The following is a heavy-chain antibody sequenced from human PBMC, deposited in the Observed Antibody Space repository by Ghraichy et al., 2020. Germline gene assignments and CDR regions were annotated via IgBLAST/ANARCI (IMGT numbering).Heavy chain of an antibody. J-gene: IGHJ4*02. CDR2: ISHSGGT. Sequence: ETLSLTCAVYGGSFSGYYWNWIRQPPGKRLEWLGDISHSGGTNYNPSLRSRLTISVDTSKNQFSLKLSSVTAADTAVYYCARSSSSYDNSGWYKEAGQVPYWGQGTLVTVYS. D-gene: IGHD6-19*01. CDR1: GGSFSGYY. V-gene: IGHV4-34*01. CDR3: ARSSSSYDNSGWYKEAGQVPY.